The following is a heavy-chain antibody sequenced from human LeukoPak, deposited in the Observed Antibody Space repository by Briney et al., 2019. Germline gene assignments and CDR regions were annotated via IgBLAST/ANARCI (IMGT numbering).Heavy chain of an antibody. CDR1: GGSFSGYY. Sequence: SETLSLTCAVYGGSFSGYYWSWIRQPPGKGLEWIGEINHSGSTNYNPSLKSRVTISVDTSKNQFSLTLSSVTAADTAVYYCARGQREWELPPLDYWGQGTLVTVSS. D-gene: IGHD1-26*01. V-gene: IGHV4-34*01. CDR3: ARGQREWELPPLDY. J-gene: IGHJ4*02. CDR2: INHSGST.